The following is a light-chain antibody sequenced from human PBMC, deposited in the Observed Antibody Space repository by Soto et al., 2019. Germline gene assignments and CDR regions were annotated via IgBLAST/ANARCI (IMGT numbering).Light chain of an antibody. V-gene: IGKV3-15*01. CDR1: QSVNSK. CDR3: QQYNYWPPIT. J-gene: IGKJ5*01. CDR2: GAS. Sequence: IVMSQSLATLSVSPGERVTVSCRPSQSVNSKVAWYQQKPGQAPRLLIYGASTRATSIPARFSGSGSGTEFTLTISSLQSEDFAVYYCQQYNYWPPITFGQGTRLEIK.